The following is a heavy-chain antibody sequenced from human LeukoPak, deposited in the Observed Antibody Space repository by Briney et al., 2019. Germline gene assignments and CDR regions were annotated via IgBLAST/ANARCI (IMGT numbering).Heavy chain of an antibody. J-gene: IGHJ6*02. CDR3: ARDRPPDYYDSSGYYGYYYGMDV. V-gene: IGHV4-59*01. CDR2: IYYSGST. D-gene: IGHD3-22*01. CDR1: GGSISSYY. Sequence: SETLSLTCTVSGGSISSYYWSWIRQPPGKGLEWIGYIYYSGSTNYNPSLKSRDTISVDTSKNQFSLKLSSVTAADTAVYYCARDRPPDYYDSSGYYGYYYGMDVWGQGTTVTVSS.